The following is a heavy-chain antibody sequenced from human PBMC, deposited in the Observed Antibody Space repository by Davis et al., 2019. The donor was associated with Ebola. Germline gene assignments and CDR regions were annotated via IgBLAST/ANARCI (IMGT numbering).Heavy chain of an antibody. CDR1: GFNFRSYG. V-gene: IGHV3-33*01. CDR3: AIPDCSGANCYSVYIKN. J-gene: IGHJ4*02. D-gene: IGHD2-15*01. CDR2: IWYVGSRK. Sequence: GESLKISCAASGFNFRSYGMHWVRQAPDKGLEWVAVIWYVGSRKYYGDSVKGRFTISRDNSNNLLYLQMDSLRAEDTAVYYCAIPDCSGANCYSVYIKNWGQGTLVTVSS.